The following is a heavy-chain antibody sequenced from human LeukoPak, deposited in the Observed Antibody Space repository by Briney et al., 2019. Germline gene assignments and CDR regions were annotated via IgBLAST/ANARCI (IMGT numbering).Heavy chain of an antibody. V-gene: IGHV4-59*01. CDR1: GGSISSYY. D-gene: IGHD2-2*01. Sequence: SETLSLTCTVSGGSISSYYWSWIRQPPGKGLEWIGYIYYSGSTNYNPSLKSRATISVDTSKNQSSLKLSSVTAADTAVYYCARTVVVPAAPYYYYYYMDVWGKGTTVTVSS. J-gene: IGHJ6*03. CDR2: IYYSGST. CDR3: ARTVVVPAAPYYYYYYMDV.